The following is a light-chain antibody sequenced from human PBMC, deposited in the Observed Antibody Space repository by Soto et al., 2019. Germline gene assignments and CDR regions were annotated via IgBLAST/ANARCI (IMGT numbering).Light chain of an antibody. CDR1: SGFSVGDFW. CDR3: GTWHSNARV. V-gene: IGLV5-52*01. J-gene: IGLJ3*02. CDR2: YHSDSNK. Sequence: QSVLTQPSSHSASSGASVRLTCMLSSGFSVGDFWIRWYHYHSDSNKGQGSGVPSRFSGSNDASANAGILRISGLQPEDEADYYCGTWHSNARVFGGGTKVTVL.